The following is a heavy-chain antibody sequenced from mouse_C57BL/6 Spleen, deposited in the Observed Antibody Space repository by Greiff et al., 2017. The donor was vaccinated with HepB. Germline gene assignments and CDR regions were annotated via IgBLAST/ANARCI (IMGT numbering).Heavy chain of an antibody. D-gene: IGHD2-4*01. CDR1: GYTFTSYW. V-gene: IGHV1-50*01. Sequence: VQLQQSGAELVKPGASVKLSCKASGYTFTSYWMQWVKQRPGQGLEWIGEIDPSDSYTNYNQKFKGKATLTVDTSSSTAYMQLSSLTSEDSAVYYGARAYDYDEDYWGQGTTLTVSS. CDR3: ARAYDYDEDY. CDR2: IDPSDSYT. J-gene: IGHJ2*01.